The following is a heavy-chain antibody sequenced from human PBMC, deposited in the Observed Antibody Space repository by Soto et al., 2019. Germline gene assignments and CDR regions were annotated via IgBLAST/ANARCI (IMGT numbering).Heavy chain of an antibody. CDR3: ARRGRGVVPAAITFSSYGMEV. Sequence: PSETLSLTCTFSVGSISSSSYYWGWIRQPPGKGLEWIGSIYYSGSTYYNPSLKSRVTISVDTSKNQFSLKLSSVTAADTAVYYCARRGRGVVPAAITFSSYGMEVWGQGTTVIVSS. CDR1: VGSISSSSYY. J-gene: IGHJ6*01. V-gene: IGHV4-39*01. CDR2: IYYSGST. D-gene: IGHD2-2*02.